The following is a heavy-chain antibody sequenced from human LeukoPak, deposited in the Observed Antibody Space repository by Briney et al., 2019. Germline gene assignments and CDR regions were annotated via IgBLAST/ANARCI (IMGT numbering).Heavy chain of an antibody. CDR1: GGTFSSYA. J-gene: IGHJ6*02. D-gene: IGHD2-2*01. CDR2: IIPIFGTA. CDR3: AREYCSRGFCYYYGMDV. V-gene: IGHV1-69*13. Sequence: ASVKVSCKASGGTFSSYAISWVRQAPGQGLEWMGGIIPIFGTANYAQKFQGRVTITADESTSTAYMELSSLRSEDTAVYYCAREYCSRGFCYYYGMDVWGQGTTVTVSS.